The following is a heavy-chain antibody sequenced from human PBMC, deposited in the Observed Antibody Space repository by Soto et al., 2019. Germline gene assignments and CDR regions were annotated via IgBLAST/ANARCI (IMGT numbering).Heavy chain of an antibody. CDR3: ARDCSGGSCYSSNWFDP. D-gene: IGHD2-15*01. CDR1: GGTFSSYT. Sequence: SVKVSCKASGGTFSSYTISWVRQAPGQGLEWMGRIIPILGIANYAQKFQGRVTITADKSTSTAYMELSSLRSEDTAVYYCARDCSGGSCYSSNWFDPWGQGTLVTVSS. CDR2: IIPILGIA. V-gene: IGHV1-69*04. J-gene: IGHJ5*02.